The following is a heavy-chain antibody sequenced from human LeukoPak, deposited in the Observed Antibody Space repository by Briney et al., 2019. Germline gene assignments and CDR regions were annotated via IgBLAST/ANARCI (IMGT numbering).Heavy chain of an antibody. CDR1: GYTFTSYG. Sequence: ASVKVSFKASGYTFTSYGISWVRQAPGQGLEWMGWISTYNGNTNYAQRLQGRVTLTTDTSTNTAYMELRSLRSDDTAVFYCARLDNNYNRGGASEWFDPWGQGTLVTVSS. CDR3: ARLDNNYNRGGASEWFDP. D-gene: IGHD4-11*01. CDR2: ISTYNGNT. J-gene: IGHJ5*02. V-gene: IGHV1-18*01.